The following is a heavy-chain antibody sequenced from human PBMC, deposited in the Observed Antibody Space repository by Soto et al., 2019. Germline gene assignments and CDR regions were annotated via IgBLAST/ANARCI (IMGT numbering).Heavy chain of an antibody. V-gene: IGHV1-69*12. CDR3: ARGIAAALYGMDV. Sequence: QVQLVQSGAEVKKPGSSVKVSCKASGGTFSSYAISWVRQAPGQGLEWMGGIIPIFGTANYEQKFQGRVTITADDSTSRAYMELNSLRSEDRGEYYCARGIAAALYGMDVWGQGTTVTVSS. CDR2: IIPIFGTA. CDR1: GGTFSSYA. D-gene: IGHD6-13*01. J-gene: IGHJ6*02.